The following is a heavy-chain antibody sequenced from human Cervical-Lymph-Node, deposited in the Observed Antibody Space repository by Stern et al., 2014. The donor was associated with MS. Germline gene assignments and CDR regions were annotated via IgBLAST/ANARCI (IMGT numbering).Heavy chain of an antibody. CDR3: ARDGSGNYFPLDY. CDR2: IYSGCIT. J-gene: IGHJ4*02. Sequence: EDQLVESGGGLVQPGGSLRLSCVTSGFTVSSNYMSWVRQAPGKGLEWVSVIYSGCITHYADSVKGRFTFSRDISKNTLYLQMNSLRPEDTAMYYCARDGSGNYFPLDYWGQGTLVTVSS. V-gene: IGHV3-66*02. D-gene: IGHD3-10*01. CDR1: GFTVSSNY.